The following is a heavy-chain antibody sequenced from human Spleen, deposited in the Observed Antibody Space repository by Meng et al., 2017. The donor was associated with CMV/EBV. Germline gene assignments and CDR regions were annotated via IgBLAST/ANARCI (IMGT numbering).Heavy chain of an antibody. V-gene: IGHV3-30*02. CDR3: AKDSGFSSSRENWFDP. D-gene: IGHD6-13*01. J-gene: IGHJ5*02. CDR2: IRYDGSNK. Sequence: GGSLRLSCAASGFTFSSYGMHWVRQAPGKGLEWVAFIRYDGSNKYYADSVKGRFTISRDNSKNTLYLQMNSLRAEDTAVYYCAKDSGFSSSRENWFDPWGQGTLVTVSS. CDR1: GFTFSSYG.